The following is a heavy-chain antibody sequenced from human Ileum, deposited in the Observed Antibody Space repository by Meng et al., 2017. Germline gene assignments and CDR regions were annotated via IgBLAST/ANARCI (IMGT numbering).Heavy chain of an antibody. CDR3: ATSNDRDVYYLGY. CDR1: GTW. V-gene: IGHV4-4*02. CDR2: IFQSGRT. D-gene: IGHD3-22*01. Sequence: QVQLQGSGPRLVTPSGTLSLTCAVSGTWWSWVRQPPGKGLEWIGEIFQSGRTNYNPSLKSRVTISIDKSKSQISLQLSAVTAADTAVYSCATSNDRDVYYLGYWGQGTLVTVSS. J-gene: IGHJ4*02.